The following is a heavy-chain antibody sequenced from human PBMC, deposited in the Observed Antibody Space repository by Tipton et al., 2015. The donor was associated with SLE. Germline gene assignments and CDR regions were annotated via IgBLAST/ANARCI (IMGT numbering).Heavy chain of an antibody. CDR1: GFTFNSYA. CDR3: VTDEGSSGQNYYHYMEH. J-gene: IGHJ6*03. CDR2: ISYDESKK. D-gene: IGHD3-22*01. V-gene: IGHV3-30*04. Sequence: QLVQSGGSLVQPGGAVRLSCAASGFTFNSYAIHWVRQAPGKGLEWVALISYDESKKYYADSVQGRFTISRDNSKDTLSLHMKSPRAEDTAVYYCVTDEGSSGQNYYHYMEHWGEGTTVPVTS.